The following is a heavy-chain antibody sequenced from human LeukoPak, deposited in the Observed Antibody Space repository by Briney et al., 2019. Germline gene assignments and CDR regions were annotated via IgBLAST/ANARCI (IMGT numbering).Heavy chain of an antibody. CDR3: ATDLTYGPRQFDY. V-gene: IGHV1-24*01. CDR2: FAPEDGET. CDR1: GYTLIALS. D-gene: IGHD3-10*01. Sequence: ASVKVSCKVSGYTLIALSMHWVRQAPGKGLEWMGGFAPEDGETIYAQKFQGRVTMTEDTSTDTAYMELSSLRSEDTALYYCATDLTYGPRQFDYWGQGTLVTVSS. J-gene: IGHJ4*02.